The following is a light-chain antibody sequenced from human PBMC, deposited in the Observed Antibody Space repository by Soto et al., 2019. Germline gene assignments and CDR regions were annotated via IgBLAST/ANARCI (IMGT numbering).Light chain of an antibody. CDR2: GTS. CDR1: QSVSSSS. V-gene: IGKV3D-20*02. CDR3: QQRSNWLLT. Sequence: ETVLTQSPGTLSLSPGERATLSCRASQSVSSSSLAWYQQRPGQAPRLLIYGTSNRATGIPARFSGSGSGTDFTLTISSLEPEDFAVYYCQQRSNWLLTFGGGTKVDIK. J-gene: IGKJ4*01.